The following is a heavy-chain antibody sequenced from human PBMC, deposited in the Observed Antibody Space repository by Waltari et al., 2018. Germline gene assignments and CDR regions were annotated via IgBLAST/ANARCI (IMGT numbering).Heavy chain of an antibody. CDR2: ISSTTITT. V-gene: IGHV3-48*01. D-gene: IGHD3-22*01. J-gene: IGHJ4*02. CDR1: GFTFSTYG. CDR3: ARMGMIIAWEFDY. Sequence: DVQLVESGGGLVQHGGSLRLACAASGFTFSTYGMNWVRQAPGKVLEWVAYISSTTITTYYADSVKGRFTISRDNAKTSLYLQMNSLRADDTAVYFCARMGMIIAWEFDYWGQGTLLTVSS.